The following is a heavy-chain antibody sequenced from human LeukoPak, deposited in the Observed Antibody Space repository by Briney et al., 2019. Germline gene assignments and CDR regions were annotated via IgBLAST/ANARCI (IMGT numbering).Heavy chain of an antibody. V-gene: IGHV4-30-4*01. Sequence: SQNLSLTCAVSGGSISSGDYYWSWIRQPPGKGLEWIGYIYYSGSTYYNPSLKSRVTISVDTSNSQCSLKLSSVTASDTAVYYCASSYCSSTSCLKIFDDWGQGTLVTVSS. CDR1: GGSISSGDYY. J-gene: IGHJ4*02. CDR3: ASSYCSSTSCLKIFDD. D-gene: IGHD2-2*01. CDR2: IYYSGST.